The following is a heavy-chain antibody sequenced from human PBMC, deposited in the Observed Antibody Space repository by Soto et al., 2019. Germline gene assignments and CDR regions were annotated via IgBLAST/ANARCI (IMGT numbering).Heavy chain of an antibody. CDR3: ARAVVYSSGWFFNFDY. CDR2: IYYSGST. V-gene: IGHV4-59*01. D-gene: IGHD6-19*01. CDR1: DGSISSYY. J-gene: IGHJ4*02. Sequence: QVQLQESGPGLVKPSETLSLTCTVSDGSISSYYWNWIRQPPGKGLEWIGYIYYSGSTNYNPTLKSRVTISVDTSKNQFSLKLSSVTAADTAVYYCARAVVYSSGWFFNFDYWGQGALVTVSS.